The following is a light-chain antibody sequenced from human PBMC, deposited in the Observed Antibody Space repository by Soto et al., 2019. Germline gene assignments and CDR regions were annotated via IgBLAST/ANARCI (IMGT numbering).Light chain of an antibody. CDR3: QHYDSYSGA. CDR1: HTISSW. Sequence: DLKMTASPTTRAGSVGERVTITCRASHTISSWLAWYQQKPGKAPKLLIYKASTLNTGVPARFCGSGSGTEFTLTIRSLQPDDFATYYCQHYDSYSGAFGQGTKVEIK. V-gene: IGKV1-5*03. CDR2: KAS. J-gene: IGKJ1*01.